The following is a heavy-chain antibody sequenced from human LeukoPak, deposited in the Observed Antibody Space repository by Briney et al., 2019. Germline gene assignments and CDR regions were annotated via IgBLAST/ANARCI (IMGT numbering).Heavy chain of an antibody. D-gene: IGHD3-10*01. V-gene: IGHV4-34*01. CDR3: ARLTKNDSGSFRFGKKKRGYMDV. J-gene: IGHJ6*03. CDR2: INHSGST. Sequence: SETLSLTCAVYGGSFSGYYWSWIRQPPGKGLEWIGEINHSGSTNYNPSLKSRVTISVDTSKNQFSLKLSSVIAADTAVYYCARLTKNDSGSFRFGKKKRGYMDVWGKGTTVTISS. CDR1: GGSFSGYY.